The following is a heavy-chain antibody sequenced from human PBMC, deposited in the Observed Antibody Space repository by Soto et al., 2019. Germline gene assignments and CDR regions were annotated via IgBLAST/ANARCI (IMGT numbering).Heavy chain of an antibody. CDR3: ARMATFGSLNWFDP. D-gene: IGHD3-16*01. J-gene: IGHJ5*02. Sequence: ASVKVSCKASGYSFTNNDVTWVRQATGQGLEWMGWMNPGSGDTGYAQKFQGRVTMTRDISVATAYMELSSLRSDDAAIYYCARMATFGSLNWFDPWGQGTLVTVSS. V-gene: IGHV1-8*01. CDR2: MNPGSGDT. CDR1: GYSFTNND.